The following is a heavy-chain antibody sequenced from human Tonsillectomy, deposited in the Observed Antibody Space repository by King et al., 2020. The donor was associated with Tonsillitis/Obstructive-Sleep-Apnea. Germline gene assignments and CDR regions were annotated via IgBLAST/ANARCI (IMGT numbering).Heavy chain of an antibody. J-gene: IGHJ6*04. CDR2: LPPLCRT. V-gene: IGHV4-34*01. CDR3: ARGGNDFPMDV. D-gene: IGHD1-1*01. Sequence: VPLPQGGAGLFTPSAPLSLPFAVSGGSFLVSYWRWLRPPPGPWLALLFALPPLCRTTSPPSLQSRVPLSVDTSKNPFSLNLTSVTAAATAVYYCARGGNDFPMDVWGKGTTGTGSA. CDR1: GGSFLVSY.